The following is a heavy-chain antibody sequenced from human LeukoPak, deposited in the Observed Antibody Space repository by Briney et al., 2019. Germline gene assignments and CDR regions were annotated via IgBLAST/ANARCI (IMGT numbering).Heavy chain of an antibody. CDR2: IKYNGSNK. Sequence: SGGSLRLSCVASGFSFSDYPLHWVRQAPGKGLEWVAFIKYNGSNKNYTDSVKGRFTISRDNTKNTLYLQMNSLRGEDTAIYYCAKDKALEYFEHWGQGILVTVSS. V-gene: IGHV3-30*02. CDR3: AKDKALEYFEH. CDR1: GFSFSDYP. J-gene: IGHJ1*01.